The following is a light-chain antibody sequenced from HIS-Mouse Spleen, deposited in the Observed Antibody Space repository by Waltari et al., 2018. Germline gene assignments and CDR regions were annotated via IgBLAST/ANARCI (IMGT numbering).Light chain of an antibody. Sequence: DIVMTQSPDSLAVSLGERATINCKSSQIVLYNSNNKDYLAWYQQKPGQPPKLRIYWASTRESGVPDRFSGSGSGTDFTLTISSLQAEDVAVYYCQQYYSTPLTFGGGTKVEIK. CDR1: QIVLYNSNNKDY. CDR3: QQYYSTPLT. V-gene: IGKV4-1*01. CDR2: WAS. J-gene: IGKJ4*01.